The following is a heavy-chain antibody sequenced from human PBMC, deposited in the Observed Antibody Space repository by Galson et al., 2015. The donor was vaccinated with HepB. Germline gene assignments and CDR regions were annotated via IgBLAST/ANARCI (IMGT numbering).Heavy chain of an antibody. J-gene: IGHJ3*02. D-gene: IGHD2-15*01. CDR2: IYYSGST. CDR1: GGSISSGDYY. V-gene: IGHV4-30-4*01. CDR3: ARVLCGAVVVASLDAFDI. Sequence: TLSLTCTVSGGSISSGDYYWSWIRQPPGKGLEWIGYIYYSGSTYYNPSLKSRVTISVDTSKNQFSLKLSSVTAADTAVYYCARVLCGAVVVASLDAFDIWGQGTMVTVSS.